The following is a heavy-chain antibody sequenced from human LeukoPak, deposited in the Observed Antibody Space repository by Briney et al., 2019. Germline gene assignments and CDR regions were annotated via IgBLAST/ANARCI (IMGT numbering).Heavy chain of an antibody. V-gene: IGHV5-51*01. CDR2: IYPGDSDT. Sequence: GESLKISCKGSGYSFTSYWIGWVRQMPGKGLEWMGIIYPGDSDTRYSPSFQGQVTISADKSISTAYLQRSSLKASDTTMYYCARQSCGGDCYYNWFDPWGQGTLVTVSS. J-gene: IGHJ5*02. CDR3: ARQSCGGDCYYNWFDP. D-gene: IGHD2-21*02. CDR1: GYSFTSYW.